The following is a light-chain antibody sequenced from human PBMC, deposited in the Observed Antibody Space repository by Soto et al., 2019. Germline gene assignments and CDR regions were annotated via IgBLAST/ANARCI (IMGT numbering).Light chain of an antibody. CDR1: QSVSSY. J-gene: IGKJ1*01. Sequence: IVFTQSPATPSSSPRERATLSFTSTQSVSSYLAWYQQKPGQAPSLLIYYASNRATGLSARFSGRGSRTDFTLPICTLEPEDFAVYYRQQCSNVPPWTFGQGTKV. CDR3: QQCSNVPPWT. V-gene: IGKV3-11*01. CDR2: YAS.